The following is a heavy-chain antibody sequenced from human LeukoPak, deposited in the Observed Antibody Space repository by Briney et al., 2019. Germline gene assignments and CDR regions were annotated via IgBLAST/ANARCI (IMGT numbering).Heavy chain of an antibody. J-gene: IGHJ4*02. Sequence: ASVKVSCKASGYTFTSYGISWVRQAPGKGLEWMGGFDPEDGETVYAQKFQGRVTMTEDTSTDTAYMELSSLRSEDTAVYYCARVMRPRLRWYPGDYWGQGTLVTVSS. CDR2: FDPEDGET. V-gene: IGHV1-24*01. CDR3: ARVMRPRLRWYPGDY. D-gene: IGHD4-23*01. CDR1: GYTFTSYG.